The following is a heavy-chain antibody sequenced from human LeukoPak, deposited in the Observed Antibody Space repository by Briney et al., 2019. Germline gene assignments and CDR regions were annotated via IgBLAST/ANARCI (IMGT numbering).Heavy chain of an antibody. Sequence: GGTLRLSCAASGFTFSSYDMHWVRQATGKGLEWVSAIGTAGEIYYPGSVKGRFTISRENAKNSLYLQMNSLRAGDTAVYYCARAGYSSTWYSRYFDLWGRGTLVTVSS. V-gene: IGHV3-13*01. CDR2: IGTAGEI. CDR3: ARAGYSSTWYSRYFDL. D-gene: IGHD6-13*01. J-gene: IGHJ2*01. CDR1: GFTFSSYD.